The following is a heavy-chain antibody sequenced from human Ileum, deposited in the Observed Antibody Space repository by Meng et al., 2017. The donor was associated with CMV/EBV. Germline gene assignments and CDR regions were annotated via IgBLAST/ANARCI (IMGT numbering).Heavy chain of an antibody. J-gene: IGHJ6*02. CDR2: ISPDGGDK. CDR3: ARDRWLDY. CDR1: GLIFSNYW. Sequence: GESLKISCAASGLIFSNYWMSWVRQTPGKGLEWVANISPDGGDKNYVDSVKGRFTISRDNAKNSLYLQMNSLTGEDTAVYYCARDRWLDYWGQGTTVTVSS. V-gene: IGHV3-7*01. D-gene: IGHD6-13*01.